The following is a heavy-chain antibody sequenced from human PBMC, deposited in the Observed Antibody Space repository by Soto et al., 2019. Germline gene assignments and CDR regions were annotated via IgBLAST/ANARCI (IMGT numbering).Heavy chain of an antibody. Sequence: QITLKESGPTLVKPTQTLTLTCTFSGFSLSTSGVGVGWIRQPPGKALEWLALIYWDDDKRYSPSLKSRLTITKDTSKNQVVLTMTNMDPVDTATYYCAHRRGDTEIQSFDYWGQGTLVTVSS. D-gene: IGHD5-18*01. CDR1: GFSLSTSGVG. CDR2: IYWDDDK. J-gene: IGHJ4*02. CDR3: AHRRGDTEIQSFDY. V-gene: IGHV2-5*02.